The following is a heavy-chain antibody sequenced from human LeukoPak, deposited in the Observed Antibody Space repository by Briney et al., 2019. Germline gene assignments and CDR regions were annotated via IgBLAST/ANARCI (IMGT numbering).Heavy chain of an antibody. D-gene: IGHD3-22*01. CDR3: ARVTYYYDSNYYYYYYMDV. Sequence: PSETLSLTCTVSGGSINSGDYYWSWIRQPPGKGLEWIGYIYYSGSTYYNPSLKSRVTISVDTSKNQFSLKLSSVTAADTAVYYCARVTYYYDSNYYYYYYMDVWGKGTTVTVSS. J-gene: IGHJ6*03. CDR1: GGSINSGDYY. CDR2: IYYSGST. V-gene: IGHV4-30-4*02.